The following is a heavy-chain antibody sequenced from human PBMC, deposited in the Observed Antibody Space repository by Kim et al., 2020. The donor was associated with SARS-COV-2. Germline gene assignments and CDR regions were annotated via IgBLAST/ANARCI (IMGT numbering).Heavy chain of an antibody. V-gene: IGHV1-24*01. D-gene: IGHD3-16*02. Sequence: ASVKVSCKVSGYTLTELSMHWVRQAPGKGLEWMGGFDPEDGETIYAQKFQGRVTMTEDTSTDTAYMELSSLRSEDTAVYYCATLPAVWGLSSQLTYWGQGTLGTVSS. CDR1: GYTLTELS. CDR3: ATLPAVWGLSSQLTY. CDR2: FDPEDGET. J-gene: IGHJ4*02.